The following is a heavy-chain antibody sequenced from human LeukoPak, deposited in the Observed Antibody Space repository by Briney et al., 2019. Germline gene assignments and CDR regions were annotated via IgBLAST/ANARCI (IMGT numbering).Heavy chain of an antibody. D-gene: IGHD2-15*01. CDR1: GFTFDDYA. CDR2: ISWNSGSI. V-gene: IGHV3-9*01. J-gene: IGHJ6*02. Sequence: PGRCLRLSCAASGFTFDDYAMQWVRQAPGKGLEWVSGISWNSGSIGYADSVKGRFTISRDNAKNSLYLQMNSLRAEDTALYYCAKEKYCSGGSCYSAHYYYYGMDVWGQGTTVTVSS. CDR3: AKEKYCSGGSCYSAHYYYYGMDV.